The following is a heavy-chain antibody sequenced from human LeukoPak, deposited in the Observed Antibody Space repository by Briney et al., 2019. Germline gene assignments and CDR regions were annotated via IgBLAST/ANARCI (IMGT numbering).Heavy chain of an antibody. Sequence: SETLSLTCAVYGGSFSGYYWSWIRQPPGKGLEWIGEINHSGSTNYNPSLKSRVTISVDTFKNQFSLKLSSVTAADTAVYYCAREERNYYDSSGYTDYWGQGTLVTVSS. J-gene: IGHJ4*02. CDR2: INHSGST. D-gene: IGHD3-22*01. V-gene: IGHV4-34*01. CDR3: AREERNYYDSSGYTDY. CDR1: GGSFSGYY.